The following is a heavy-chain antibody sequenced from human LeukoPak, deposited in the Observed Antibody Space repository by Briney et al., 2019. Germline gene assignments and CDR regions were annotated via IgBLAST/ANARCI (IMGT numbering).Heavy chain of an antibody. Sequence: SETLSLTCAVYGGSFSGYYWSWIRQPPGKGLEWIGEINHSGSTNYNPSLKSRVNISVNTSKHQFALKLSSVTAADTAVYYCARVHISGYYYAVRYYFDYWGQGTLVTVSS. CDR2: INHSGST. J-gene: IGHJ4*02. CDR3: ARVHISGYYYAVRYYFDY. V-gene: IGHV4-34*01. CDR1: GGSFSGYY. D-gene: IGHD3-22*01.